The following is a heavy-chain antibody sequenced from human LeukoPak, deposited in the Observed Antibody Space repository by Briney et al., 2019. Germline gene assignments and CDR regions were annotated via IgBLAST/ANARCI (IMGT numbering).Heavy chain of an antibody. J-gene: IGHJ4*02. CDR2: ICVLNGNK. CDR1: GYTFTSYG. CDR3: ARTELPYSSGWYPFFTLTRFDY. D-gene: IGHD6-19*01. V-gene: IGHV1-18*01. Sequence: ASVKVSCMASGYTFTSYGISWVRPAPGQGLEWMGWICVLNGNKNYAQKLQGRVTMTTDTSTSTAYMKLRSLRSDDTAVYYCARTELPYSSGWYPFFTLTRFDYWGQGTLVTVSS.